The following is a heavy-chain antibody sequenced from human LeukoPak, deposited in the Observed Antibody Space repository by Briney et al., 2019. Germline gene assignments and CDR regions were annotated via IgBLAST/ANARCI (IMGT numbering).Heavy chain of an antibody. Sequence: GGSLRLSCAASGFTFSDYYMSWIRQAPGKGLEWVSYISSSGSTIYYADSVKGRFTISRDNAKNSLYLQMNSLRAEDTAAYYCARAASYYYDSSGYYLYWGQGTLVTVSS. CDR2: ISSSGSTI. J-gene: IGHJ4*02. V-gene: IGHV3-11*01. CDR3: ARAASYYYDSSGYYLY. CDR1: GFTFSDYY. D-gene: IGHD3-22*01.